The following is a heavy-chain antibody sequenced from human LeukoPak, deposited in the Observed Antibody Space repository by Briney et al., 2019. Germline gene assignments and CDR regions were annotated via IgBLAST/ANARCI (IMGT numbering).Heavy chain of an antibody. D-gene: IGHD3-16*01. CDR1: GYTFTSYD. J-gene: IGHJ3*02. Sequence: GASVKVSCKASGYTFTSYDINWVRQATGQGLEWMGWMNPNSGNTGYAQKFQGRVTMTRNTSINTAYMELSSLRSEDTAVYYCARKGGGGETGTMTYDIWGQGTMVTVSS. V-gene: IGHV1-8*01. CDR3: ARKGGGGETGTMTYDI. CDR2: MNPNSGNT.